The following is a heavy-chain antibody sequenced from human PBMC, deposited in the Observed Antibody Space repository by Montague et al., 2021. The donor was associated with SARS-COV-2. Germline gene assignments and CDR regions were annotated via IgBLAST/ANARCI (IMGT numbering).Heavy chain of an antibody. CDR1: GGSISSGAYY. CDR2: IYYSGST. J-gene: IGHJ3*02. V-gene: IGHV4-31*03. Sequence: TLSLTCTVSGGSISSGAYYWSWIRQHPGKGLEWIGYIYYSGSTXYNPSLKSRVTISVDTSKNQFSLKLSSVTAADTAVYYCARVRITMIVVVDAFDIWGQGTMVTVSS. CDR3: ARVRITMIVVVDAFDI. D-gene: IGHD3-22*01.